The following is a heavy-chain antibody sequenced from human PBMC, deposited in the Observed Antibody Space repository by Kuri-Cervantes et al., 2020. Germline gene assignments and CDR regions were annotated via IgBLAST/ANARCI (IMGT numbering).Heavy chain of an antibody. CDR1: GGSISSGGYS. CDR2: IYHSGST. J-gene: IGHJ4*02. Sequence: SETLSLTCAVSGGSISSGGYSWSWIRQPPGKGLEWIGYIYHSGSTYYNPSLKSRVTISVDRSKNQFSLKLSSVTAADTAVYYCARYMVRGVISFDYWGQGTLVTVSS. V-gene: IGHV4-30-2*01. D-gene: IGHD3-10*01. CDR3: ARYMVRGVISFDY.